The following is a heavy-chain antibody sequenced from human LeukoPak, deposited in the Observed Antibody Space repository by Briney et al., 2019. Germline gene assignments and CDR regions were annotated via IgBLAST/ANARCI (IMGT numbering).Heavy chain of an antibody. CDR2: IIPILGIA. J-gene: IGHJ6*02. V-gene: IGHV1-69*04. D-gene: IGHD3-22*01. CDR1: GGTFSSYA. CDR3: AATVNYYGMDV. Sequence: ASVKVSCKASGGTFSSYAISWVRQAPGQGLEWMGRIIPILGIANYAQKFQGRVTITADRSTSTAYMELSSLRSEDTAVYYCAATVNYYGMDVWGQGTTVTVSS.